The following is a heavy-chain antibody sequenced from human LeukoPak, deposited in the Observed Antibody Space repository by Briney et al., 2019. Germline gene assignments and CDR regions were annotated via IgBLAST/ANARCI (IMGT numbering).Heavy chain of an antibody. Sequence: GRSLRLSCAASGFTFSSYGMHWVRQAPGKGLEWVAVISSDGSHKYYADSVRGRFTISRDNSKNTLYLQMSSLRAGDTAVYYCAKDLGGDCYLDYWGQGTLVTVSS. CDR1: GFTFSSYG. CDR2: ISSDGSHK. V-gene: IGHV3-30*18. CDR3: AKDLGGDCYLDY. D-gene: IGHD2-21*02. J-gene: IGHJ4*02.